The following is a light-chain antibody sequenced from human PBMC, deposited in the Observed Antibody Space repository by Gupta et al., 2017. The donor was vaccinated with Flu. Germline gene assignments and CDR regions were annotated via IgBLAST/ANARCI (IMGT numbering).Light chain of an antibody. J-gene: IGLJ1*01. CDR2: EVN. CDR1: SSDIGGNNY. V-gene: IGLV2-8*01. Sequence: QSALTQPPPASRSPGQPVAISCTGTSSDIGGNNYVSWYQQHPGKAPKLMIYEVNKRPSGVPDRFSGSKSGNTASLTVSGLQAEDEADYYCCSYGVNDVFGTGTKVTAL. CDR3: CSYGVNDV.